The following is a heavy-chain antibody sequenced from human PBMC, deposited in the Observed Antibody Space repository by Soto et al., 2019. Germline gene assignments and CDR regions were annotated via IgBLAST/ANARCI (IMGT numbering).Heavy chain of an antibody. J-gene: IGHJ4*02. CDR3: AKGIYYYDSSGYYLIDY. CDR1: GFTFSSYA. D-gene: IGHD3-22*01. Sequence: EVQLLESGGGLVQPGGSLRLSCAASGFTFSSYAMSWVRQAPGKGLEWVSAISGSGGSTYYADSVKGRFTISRDNSKNTLYLQMNSLRAEDTAVYYCAKGIYYYDSSGYYLIDYWGQGTLVTVSS. V-gene: IGHV3-23*01. CDR2: ISGSGGST.